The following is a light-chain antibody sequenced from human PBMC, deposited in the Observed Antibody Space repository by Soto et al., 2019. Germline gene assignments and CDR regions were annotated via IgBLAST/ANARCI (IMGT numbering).Light chain of an antibody. J-gene: IGLJ2*01. CDR1: NNDVGAHNL. V-gene: IGLV2-14*01. CDR3: SSYTMSTTVI. Sequence: QLVLTQPASVSGSPGQSITISCTGTNNDVGAHNLVSWYQHHPGKAPRLMISEVSNRPSGVSNRFSASKSGNTASLTISGLQAEDEADYYCSSYTMSTTVIFGGGTKLTVL. CDR2: EVS.